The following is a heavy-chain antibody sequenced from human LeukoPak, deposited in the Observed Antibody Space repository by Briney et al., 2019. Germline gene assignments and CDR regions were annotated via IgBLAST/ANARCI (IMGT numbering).Heavy chain of an antibody. CDR3: AREKKVLRSDFWSGYDAFDI. D-gene: IGHD3-3*01. V-gene: IGHV3-48*03. CDR1: CFTFSSYE. J-gene: IGHJ3*02. Sequence: PGWSLRFCCAAACFTFSSYEMNWVRQAPGKGLELVSYISSSGNTIYYGDSVKCRFTIPRDNAKNSLYLQMNSVRAEDTAVYYCAREKKVLRSDFWSGYDAFDIWGQGTMVTVSS. CDR2: ISSSGNTI.